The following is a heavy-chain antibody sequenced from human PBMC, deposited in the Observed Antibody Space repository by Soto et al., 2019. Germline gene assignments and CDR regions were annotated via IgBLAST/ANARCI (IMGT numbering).Heavy chain of an antibody. D-gene: IGHD2-2*01. CDR3: ASMGPYCSSTSCYYYYGMDV. Sequence: ASVKVSCKASGYTFTSYGISWVRQAPGQGLEWMGWISAYNGNTNYAQKLQGRVTMTTDTSTSTAYMELRSLRSDDTAVYYCASMGPYCSSTSCYYYYGMDVWGQGTTVTVSS. CDR1: GYTFTSYG. J-gene: IGHJ6*02. CDR2: ISAYNGNT. V-gene: IGHV1-18*01.